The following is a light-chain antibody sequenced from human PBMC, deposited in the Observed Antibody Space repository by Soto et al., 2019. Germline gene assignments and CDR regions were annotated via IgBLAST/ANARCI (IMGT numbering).Light chain of an antibody. CDR3: CSSEGGSTSLV. Sequence: QSVLTQPASVSGSPGQSITISCTGTSSDVGSYNLVSWYQQHPGKAPKLMIYDGSKRPSGVSNRFSGSKSGNTASLTISGVQAADEAAYYCCSSEGGSTSLVFGGGTKLTVL. CDR2: DGS. CDR1: SSDVGSYNL. V-gene: IGLV2-23*01. J-gene: IGLJ2*01.